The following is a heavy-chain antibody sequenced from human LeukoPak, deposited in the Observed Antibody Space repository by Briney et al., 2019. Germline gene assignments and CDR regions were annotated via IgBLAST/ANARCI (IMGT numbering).Heavy chain of an antibody. CDR2: ISSSSSYI. CDR3: AKDLSSSSPSLDY. D-gene: IGHD6-6*01. CDR1: GFTFSSYS. Sequence: GGSLRLSRAASGFTFSSYSMNWVRQAPGKGLEWVSSISSSSSYIYYADSVKGRFTISRDNAKNSLYLQMNSLRAEDTAVYYCAKDLSSSSPSLDYWGQGTLVTVSS. J-gene: IGHJ4*02. V-gene: IGHV3-21*01.